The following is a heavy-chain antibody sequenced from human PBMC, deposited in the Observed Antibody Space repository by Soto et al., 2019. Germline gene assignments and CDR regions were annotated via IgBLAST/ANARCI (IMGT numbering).Heavy chain of an antibody. CDR1: GASFTSGDYY. CDR2: ISYSGST. D-gene: IGHD3-16*01. V-gene: IGHV4-30-4*01. Sequence: SETLSLTCTVSGASFTSGDYYWSWIRQSPEKGLEWIGYISYSGSTYYNPSLKSRISISVDMSKSQFSLSLISVTAADTAVYYCARGLNAKRGIEIWHWGPGTLVNVSS. CDR3: ARGLNAKRGIEIWH. J-gene: IGHJ4*02.